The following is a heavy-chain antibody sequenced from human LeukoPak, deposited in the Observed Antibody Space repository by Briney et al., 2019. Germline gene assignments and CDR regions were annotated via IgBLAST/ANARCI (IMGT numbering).Heavy chain of an antibody. CDR1: GFTFSSYS. CDR2: ISSSSSYI. Sequence: GGSLRLSCAASGFTFSSYSMNWVRQAPGKGLEWVSSISSSSSYIYYADSVKGRFTISRDNAKNSLYLQMNCLRAEDTAVYYCARDRQQWLAQGFDPWGQGTLVTVSS. D-gene: IGHD6-19*01. J-gene: IGHJ5*02. CDR3: ARDRQQWLAQGFDP. V-gene: IGHV3-21*01.